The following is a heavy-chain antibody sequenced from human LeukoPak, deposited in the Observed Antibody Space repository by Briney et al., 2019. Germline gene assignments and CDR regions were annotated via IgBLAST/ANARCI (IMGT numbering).Heavy chain of an antibody. Sequence: GGSLRLSCAASGFTFSSYAMNWVRQAPGRGLEWVSGFSGSGGTTYYADSVKGRFTISRDNSKNTLYLQMNSLRAEDTAVYYCAKDAYYYDSSGIDYWGQGTLVTVSS. CDR3: AKDAYYYDSSGIDY. J-gene: IGHJ4*02. CDR1: GFTFSSYA. D-gene: IGHD3-22*01. CDR2: FSGSGGTT. V-gene: IGHV3-23*01.